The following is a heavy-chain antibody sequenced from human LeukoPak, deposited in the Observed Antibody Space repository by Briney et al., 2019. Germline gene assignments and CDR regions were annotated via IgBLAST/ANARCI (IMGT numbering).Heavy chain of an antibody. V-gene: IGHV4-39*01. Sequence: SETLSLTCTVSGGSISSSTYYWGWIRQPPGKGLEWIGIIFYSGSTYYNPSLKSRVTISVDTSKSQFSLKLSSVTAAETAVYYCARLQSAKWGYSDYWGQGTLVTVSS. CDR1: GGSISSSTYY. D-gene: IGHD4-11*01. J-gene: IGHJ4*02. CDR3: ARLQSAKWGYSDY. CDR2: IFYSGST.